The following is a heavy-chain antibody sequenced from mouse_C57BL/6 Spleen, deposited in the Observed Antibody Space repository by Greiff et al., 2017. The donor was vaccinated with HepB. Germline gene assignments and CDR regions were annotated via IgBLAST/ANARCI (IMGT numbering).Heavy chain of an antibody. D-gene: IGHD3-2*02. V-gene: IGHV14-4*01. CDR2: IDPENGDT. Sequence: EVQLQQSGAELVRPGASVKLSCTASGFNIKDDYMHWVKQRPEQGLEWIGWIDPENGDTEYASKFQGKATITADTSSNTAYLQLSSLTSEDTAVYYCTTGAAQATGYAMDYWGQGTSVTVSS. CDR1: GFNIKDDY. CDR3: TTGAAQATGYAMDY. J-gene: IGHJ4*01.